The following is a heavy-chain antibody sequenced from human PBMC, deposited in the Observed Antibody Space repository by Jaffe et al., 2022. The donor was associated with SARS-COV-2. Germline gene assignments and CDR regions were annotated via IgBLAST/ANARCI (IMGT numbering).Heavy chain of an antibody. CDR3: ARNYRDLQLNSYYYYMDV. V-gene: IGHV4-59*01. CDR1: GGSISRYY. CDR2: IYYSGST. Sequence: QVQLQESGPGLVKPSETLSLTCTVSGGSISRYYWNWIRQSPGKGLEWIGYIYYSGSTYYNPSLESRVIISVDTSKNQFSLKLSSVTAADTAVYYCARNYRDLQLNSYYYYMDVWGKGTTVTVSS. J-gene: IGHJ6*03. D-gene: IGHD4-17*01.